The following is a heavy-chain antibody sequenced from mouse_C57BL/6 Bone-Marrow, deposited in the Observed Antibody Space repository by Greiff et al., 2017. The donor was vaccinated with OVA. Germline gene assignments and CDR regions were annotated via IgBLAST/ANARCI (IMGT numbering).Heavy chain of an antibody. D-gene: IGHD1-1*01. CDR1: GYTFTDYY. CDR3: ARLGYGSSYERNFDY. J-gene: IGHJ2*01. Sequence: VQLQQSGPELVKPGASVKISCKASGYTFTDYYMNWVKQSHGKSLEWIGDINPNNGGTSYNQKFKGKATLTVDKSSSTAYMELRSLTSEDSAVYYCARLGYGSSYERNFDYWGQGTTLTVSS. CDR2: INPNNGGT. V-gene: IGHV1-26*01.